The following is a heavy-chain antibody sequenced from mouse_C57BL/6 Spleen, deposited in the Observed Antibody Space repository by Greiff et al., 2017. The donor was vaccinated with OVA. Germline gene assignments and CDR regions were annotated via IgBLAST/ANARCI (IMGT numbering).Heavy chain of an antibody. CDR2: IDPETGGT. J-gene: IGHJ2*01. D-gene: IGHD1-1*01. V-gene: IGHV1-15*01. CDR3: TRRDYGSSYLDY. Sequence: VHLVESGAELVRPGASVTLSCKASGYTFTDYEMHWVKQTPVHGLEWIGAIDPETGGTAYNQKFKGKAILTADKSSSTAYMELRSLTSEDSAVYYCTRRDYGSSYLDYWGQGTTLTVSS. CDR1: GYTFTDYE.